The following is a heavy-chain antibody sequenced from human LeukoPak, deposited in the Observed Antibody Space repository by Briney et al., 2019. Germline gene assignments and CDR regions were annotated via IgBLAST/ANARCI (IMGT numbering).Heavy chain of an antibody. J-gene: IGHJ4*02. CDR3: ARLISYCSSTSCYTGHFDY. Sequence: GESLKISCKGSGYSFTSYWIGWVRQMPGKGLEWMGIIYPGDSDTRYSPSFQGQVTISADKSISTAYLQWSSLKASDTAMYYCARLISYCSSTSCYTGHFDYWGQGTLVTVSS. D-gene: IGHD2-2*02. V-gene: IGHV5-51*01. CDR2: IYPGDSDT. CDR1: GYSFTSYW.